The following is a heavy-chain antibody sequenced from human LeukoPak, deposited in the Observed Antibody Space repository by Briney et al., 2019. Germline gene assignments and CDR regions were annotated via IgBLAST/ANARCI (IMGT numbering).Heavy chain of an antibody. CDR3: ARDRLRYCSGGSCYSPVDY. J-gene: IGHJ4*02. CDR1: GFTFSSYA. CDR2: ISGSGGST. Sequence: PGGSLRLSCAASGFTFSSYAMSWVRQAPGKGLEWVSGISGSGGSTYYADPVKGRFTISRDNSKNTLYLQINNLRAEDTAVYYCARDRLRYCSGGSCYSPVDYWGQGTLVTVSS. V-gene: IGHV3-23*01. D-gene: IGHD2-15*01.